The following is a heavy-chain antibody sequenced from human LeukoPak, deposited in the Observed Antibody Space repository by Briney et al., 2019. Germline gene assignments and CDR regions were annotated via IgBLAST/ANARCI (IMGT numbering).Heavy chain of an antibody. CDR2: ISSSSSYI. J-gene: IGHJ4*02. CDR1: GFTFSSYS. D-gene: IGHD1-1*01. V-gene: IGHV3-21*01. CDR3: AREFTTGPY. Sequence: GGSLRLPCAASGFTFSSYSMNWVRQAPGKGLEWVSSISSSSSYIYYADSVEGRFTISRDNAKNSLYLQMNSLRAEDTAVYYCAREFTTGPYWGQGTLVTVSS.